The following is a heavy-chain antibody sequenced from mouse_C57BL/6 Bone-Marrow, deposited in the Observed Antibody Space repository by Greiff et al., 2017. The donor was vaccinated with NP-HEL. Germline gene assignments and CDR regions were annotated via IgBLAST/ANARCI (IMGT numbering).Heavy chain of an antibody. Sequence: VKLMESGPELVRPGASVKISCKAPGYTFTSHWMQWVRQRPGQGLEWIGEIFPGSGSTYYNEKFKGKATLTVDTSSSTAYMQLSSLTSEDSAVYFSAREGNYDYDGRYYFDYWGQGTTLTVSS. J-gene: IGHJ2*01. V-gene: IGHV1-56*01. CDR3: AREGNYDYDGRYYFDY. D-gene: IGHD2-4*01. CDR2: IFPGSGST. CDR1: GYTFTSHW.